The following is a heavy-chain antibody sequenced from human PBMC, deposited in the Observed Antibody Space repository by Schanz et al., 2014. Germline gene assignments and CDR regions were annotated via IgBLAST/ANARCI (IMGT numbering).Heavy chain of an antibody. CDR2: IVPIAGIT. D-gene: IGHD3-22*01. CDR1: GGTFSSDT. CDR3: AREVGLYDRGWFAP. V-gene: IGHV1-69*08. J-gene: IGHJ5*02. Sequence: QVHLVQSGAEVKKPGSSVKVSCKASGGTFSSDTFSWVRQAPGQGLEWMGRIVPIAGITNYAQRFQGRVTITADKSSDTAYMELSSLRSEDTAVYYCAREVGLYDRGWFAPWRQGTLVTVSS.